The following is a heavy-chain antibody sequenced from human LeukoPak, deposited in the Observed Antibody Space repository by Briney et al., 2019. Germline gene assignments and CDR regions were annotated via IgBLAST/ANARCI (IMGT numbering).Heavy chain of an antibody. CDR2: TKNKANSYTT. D-gene: IGHD2-2*01. V-gene: IGHV3-72*01. CDR1: GFTFGVHY. J-gene: IGHJ4*02. CDR3: ARDASASLDY. Sequence: PGGSLRLSCAASGFTFGVHYMDWVRQAPGKGLEWVSRTKNKANSYTTQYAASVKGRFTVSRDDSKNSLSLQMNNLETEDTAVYYCARDASASLDYWGQGTLVTVSS.